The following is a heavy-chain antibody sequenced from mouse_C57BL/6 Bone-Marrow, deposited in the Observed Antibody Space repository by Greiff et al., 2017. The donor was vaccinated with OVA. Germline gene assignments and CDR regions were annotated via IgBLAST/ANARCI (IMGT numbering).Heavy chain of an antibody. D-gene: IGHD2-4*01. J-gene: IGHJ3*01. V-gene: IGHV1-15*01. CDR2: IDPETGGT. CDR3: TRCYYDYDLFAY. Sequence: QVHVKQSGAELVRPGASVTLSCKASGYTFTDYEMHWVKQTPVHGLEWIGAIDPETGGTAYNQKFKGKAILTADKSSSTAYMELRSLTSEDSAVYYCTRCYYDYDLFAYWGQGTLVTVSA. CDR1: GYTFTDYE.